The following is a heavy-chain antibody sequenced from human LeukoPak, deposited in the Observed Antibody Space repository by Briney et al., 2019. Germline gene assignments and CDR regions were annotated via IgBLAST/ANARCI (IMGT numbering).Heavy chain of an antibody. CDR2: ISSSGSTI. CDR1: GFTFSSYE. Sequence: GGSLRLSCAASGFTFSSYEMNWVRQAPGKGLEWVSYISSSGSTIYYADSVKGRFTISRDNAKNSLYLQMNSLRAEDTAVYYCAELGITTIGGVWGKGATVTISS. V-gene: IGHV3-48*03. D-gene: IGHD3-10*02. J-gene: IGHJ6*04. CDR3: AELGITTIGGV.